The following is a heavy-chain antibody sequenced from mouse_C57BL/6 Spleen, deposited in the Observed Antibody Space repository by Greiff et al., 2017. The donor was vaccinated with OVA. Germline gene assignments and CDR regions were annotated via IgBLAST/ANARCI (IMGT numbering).Heavy chain of an antibody. V-gene: IGHV1-66*01. D-gene: IGHD1-1*01. J-gene: IGHJ2*01. CDR2: IYPGSGNT. CDR3: AREGGGITTVVFDY. CDR1: GSSFTSYY. Sequence: VVEPGASVKISCKASGSSFTSYYIHWVKQRPGQGLEWIGWIYPGSGNTKYNEKFKGKATLTADTSSSTAYMQLSSLTSEDSAVYYCAREGGGITTVVFDYWGQGTTLTVSS.